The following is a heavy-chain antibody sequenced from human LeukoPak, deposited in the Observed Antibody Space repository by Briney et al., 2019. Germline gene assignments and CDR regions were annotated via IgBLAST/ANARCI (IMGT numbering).Heavy chain of an antibody. Sequence: SQTLSLTCTVSGGSISSGGYYWSWIRQHPGKGLEWIGYIYYSGSTYYNPSLKSRVTISVDTSKNQFSLKLSSVTAADTAVYYCARVANQWLASRYNWFDPWGQGTLVTVSS. CDR1: GGSISSGGYY. D-gene: IGHD6-19*01. CDR3: ARVANQWLASRYNWFDP. J-gene: IGHJ5*02. CDR2: IYYSGST. V-gene: IGHV4-31*03.